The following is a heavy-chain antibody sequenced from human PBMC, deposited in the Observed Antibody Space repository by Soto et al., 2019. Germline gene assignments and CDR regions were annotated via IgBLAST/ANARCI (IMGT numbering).Heavy chain of an antibody. V-gene: IGHV3-21*01. D-gene: IGHD6-13*01. Sequence: LRLSCAASGFTFSSYSMNWVRQAPGKGLEWVSSISSSSSYIYYADSVKGRFTISRDNAKNSLYLQMNSLRAEDTAVYYCARDGGAAAGIYYGMDVWGQGTTVTVSS. CDR3: ARDGGAAAGIYYGMDV. J-gene: IGHJ6*02. CDR1: GFTFSSYS. CDR2: ISSSSSYI.